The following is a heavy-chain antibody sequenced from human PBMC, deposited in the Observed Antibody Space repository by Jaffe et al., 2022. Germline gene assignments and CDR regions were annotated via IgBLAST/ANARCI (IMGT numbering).Heavy chain of an antibody. J-gene: IGHJ2*01. Sequence: EVQLVESGGGLVQPGGSLRLSCVAAGFTFSSYWMHWVRQAPGKGLEWVSRVNSDGSRTTYADSVKGRFTISRDNAKNTLDLQMNSVRAEDTAVYYCATSGNSYFDLWGRGTLVTVSS. CDR2: VNSDGSRT. CDR3: ATSGNSYFDL. CDR1: GFTFSSYW. D-gene: IGHD6-13*01. V-gene: IGHV3-74*01.